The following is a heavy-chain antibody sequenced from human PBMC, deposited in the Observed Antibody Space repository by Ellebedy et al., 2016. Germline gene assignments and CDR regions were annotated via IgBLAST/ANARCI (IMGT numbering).Heavy chain of an antibody. CDR2: IWYDGSNK. D-gene: IGHD6-25*01. Sequence: GESLKISXAASGFTFSSYGMHWVRQAPGKGLEWVEVIWYDGSNKYYADSVKGRFTISRDNSKNTLYLQMNSLRAEDTAVYYCARALAPAWYFDLWGRGTLVTVSS. CDR3: ARALAPAWYFDL. J-gene: IGHJ2*01. V-gene: IGHV3-33*08. CDR1: GFTFSSYG.